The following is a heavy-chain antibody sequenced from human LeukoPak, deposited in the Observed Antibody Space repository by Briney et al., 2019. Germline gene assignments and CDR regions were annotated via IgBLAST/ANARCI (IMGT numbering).Heavy chain of an antibody. V-gene: IGHV3-9*01. CDR1: GFTFDDYP. J-gene: IGHJ6*02. CDR2: ISWHSRSI. Sequence: PGGSLRLSCAASGFTFDDYPMHWVRQAPGKGLEWVAGISWHSRSIGYADSVKGRFTISRDNAKNSESLQMNSLRTEDTALYYCTKDLSSQWFTDIRHYGMNVWGQGTTVAVSS. CDR3: TKDLSSQWFTDIRHYGMNV. D-gene: IGHD3-22*01.